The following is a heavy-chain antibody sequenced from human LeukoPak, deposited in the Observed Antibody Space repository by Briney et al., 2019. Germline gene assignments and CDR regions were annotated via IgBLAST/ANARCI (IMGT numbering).Heavy chain of an antibody. CDR3: AKTYSSSRAHYYYYYYMDV. D-gene: IGHD6-13*01. CDR2: ISGSGGST. Sequence: GGSLRLSCAASGFTFSSYEMNWVRQAPGKGLEWVSAISGSGGSTFYADSVQGRFTISRDNSKNTLDLQMNSLRAEDTAVYYCAKTYSSSRAHYYYYYYMDVWGKGTTVTISS. CDR1: GFTFSSYE. J-gene: IGHJ6*03. V-gene: IGHV3-23*01.